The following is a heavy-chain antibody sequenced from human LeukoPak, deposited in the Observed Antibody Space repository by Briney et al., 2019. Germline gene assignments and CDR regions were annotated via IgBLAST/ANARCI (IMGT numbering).Heavy chain of an antibody. Sequence: ASLKGSCKASGYTFTGYYMHSVREAPGHGLEWMGWINPNSGGTNYAQKFQGRVTMTRDTSISTAYMELSKLRSDDTAVYYCARLTVPAASEVGAFDIWGQGTMVTVSS. D-gene: IGHD2-2*01. CDR3: ARLTVPAASEVGAFDI. J-gene: IGHJ3*02. CDR1: GYTFTGYY. V-gene: IGHV1-2*02. CDR2: INPNSGGT.